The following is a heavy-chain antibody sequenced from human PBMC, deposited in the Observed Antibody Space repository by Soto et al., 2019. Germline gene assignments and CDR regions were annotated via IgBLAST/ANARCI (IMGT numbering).Heavy chain of an antibody. CDR1: GYSFTSYW. CDR3: ARHPDPYSSSYSDY. Sequence: PGESLKISCKVSGYSFTSYWIGWGRQMPWKGLEWMGIIYPGDSDTRYSPSFQGQVTISADKSISTAYLQWSSLKASDTAMYYCARHPDPYSSSYSDYWGQGTLVTVSS. J-gene: IGHJ4*02. CDR2: IYPGDSDT. D-gene: IGHD6-13*01. V-gene: IGHV5-51*01.